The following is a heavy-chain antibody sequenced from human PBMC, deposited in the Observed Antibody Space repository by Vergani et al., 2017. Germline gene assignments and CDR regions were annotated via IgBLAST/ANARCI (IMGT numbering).Heavy chain of an antibody. CDR3: AKALDHGSSSFDY. CDR2: ISGSGGST. V-gene: IGHV3-23*01. Sequence: EVQLLESGGGLVQPGGSLRLSCAASGFTFSSYAMSWVRQAPGKGLEWVSAISGSGGSTYYADSVKGRFTISRDNSKNTLYLQMNSLSAEDTAVYYCAKALDHGSSSFDYWGQGTLVTVSS. D-gene: IGHD6-6*01. CDR1: GFTFSSYA. J-gene: IGHJ4*02.